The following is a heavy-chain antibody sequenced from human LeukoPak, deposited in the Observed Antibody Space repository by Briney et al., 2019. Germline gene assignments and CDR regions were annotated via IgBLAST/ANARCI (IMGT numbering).Heavy chain of an antibody. CDR3: ARDPKFFQQQLVQVY. J-gene: IGHJ4*02. CDR1: GFTFSSYS. Sequence: GSLRLSCAASGFTFSSYSMNWVRRAPGKGLEWVSSISSSSSYIYYADSVKGRFTISRDNAKNSLYLQMNSLRAEDTAVYYCARDPKFFQQQLVQVYWGQGTLVTVSS. D-gene: IGHD6-13*01. CDR2: ISSSSSYI. V-gene: IGHV3-21*01.